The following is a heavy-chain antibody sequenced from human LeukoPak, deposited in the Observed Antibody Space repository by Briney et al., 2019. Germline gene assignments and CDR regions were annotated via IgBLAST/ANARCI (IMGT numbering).Heavy chain of an antibody. D-gene: IGHD2-2*01. V-gene: IGHV4-59*01. CDR3: ARAYDCSSTSCYYFDY. J-gene: IGHJ4*02. CDR1: GGSISSYY. Sequence: SETLSLTCTVSGGSISSYYWSWIRQPPGKGLEWIGYIYYSGSTNYNPSLKSRVTISVDTSKNQFSLKLSSVTAADTAVYYCARAYDCSSTSCYYFDYWGQGTLVTVSS. CDR2: IYYSGST.